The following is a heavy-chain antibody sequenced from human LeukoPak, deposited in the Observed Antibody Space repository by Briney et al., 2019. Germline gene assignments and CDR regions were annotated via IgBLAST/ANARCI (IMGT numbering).Heavy chain of an antibody. V-gene: IGHV1-18*01. D-gene: IGHD3-22*01. J-gene: IGHJ3*02. Sequence: ASVKVSCKASGYTFTGYGISLVRQPPGQGLEWMGWISAYNGNTNYAQKLQGRVTMTTDTSTSTAYMELRSLRSDDTAVYYCAREGITMMDDAFDIWGQGTMVTVSS. CDR1: GYTFTGYG. CDR3: AREGITMMDDAFDI. CDR2: ISAYNGNT.